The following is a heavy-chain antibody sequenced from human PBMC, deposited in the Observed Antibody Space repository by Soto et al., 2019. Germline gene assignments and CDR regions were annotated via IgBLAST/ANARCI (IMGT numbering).Heavy chain of an antibody. CDR3: ARDNGAMVRGDYYYYGMDV. V-gene: IGHV3-33*01. CDR1: GFTFSSYG. CDR2: IWYDGSNK. Sequence: PGGSLRLSCAASGFTFSSYGMHWVRQAPGKGLEWVAVIWYDGSNKYYADSVKGRFTISRDNSKNTLYLQMNSLRAEDTAVYCCARDNGAMVRGDYYYYGMDVWGQGTTVTVSS. J-gene: IGHJ6*02. D-gene: IGHD3-10*01.